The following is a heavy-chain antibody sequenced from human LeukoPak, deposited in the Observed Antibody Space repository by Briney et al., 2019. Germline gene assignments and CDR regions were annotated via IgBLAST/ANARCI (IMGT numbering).Heavy chain of an antibody. V-gene: IGHV4-30-2*01. CDR1: GGSISSGGYS. CDR2: IYHSGST. D-gene: IGHD6-19*01. Sequence: SETLSLTCAVSGGSISSGGYSWSWIRQPPGKGLEWIGYIYHSGSTYYNPSLKSRVTISVAGSKNQFSLKLSSVTAADTAVYYCARAPSKSSRYFDYWGQGTLVTVSS. CDR3: ARAPSKSSRYFDY. J-gene: IGHJ4*02.